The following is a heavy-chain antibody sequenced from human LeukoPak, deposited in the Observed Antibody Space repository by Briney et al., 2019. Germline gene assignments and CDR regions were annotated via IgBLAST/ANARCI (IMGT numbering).Heavy chain of an antibody. V-gene: IGHV3-53*01. CDR2: IYSGGST. J-gene: IGHJ4*02. CDR1: GFTVSSNY. Sequence: PGGSLRLSCAASGFTVSSNYMSWVRQAPGKGLEWVSVIYSGGSTYYADSVKGRFTISRDNSKNTLYLQMNSLRAEDTAVYYYARDFLIPFDYWGQGTLVTVSS. D-gene: IGHD2-2*02. CDR3: ARDFLIPFDY.